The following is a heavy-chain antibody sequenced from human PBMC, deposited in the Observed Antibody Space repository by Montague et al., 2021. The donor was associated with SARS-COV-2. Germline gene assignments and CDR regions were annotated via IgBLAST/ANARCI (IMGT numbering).Heavy chain of an antibody. V-gene: IGHV4-39*07. D-gene: IGHD1-20*01. CDR3: AKNWGSGITDNWFDP. J-gene: IGHJ5*02. CDR1: GGSISSPDYY. Sequence: SETLSLTCTVSGGSISSPDYYWGWIRQSPGKGLEWIGSISYTGRTYYNPSLRSRVLISVDTSKNQFSLKLISVTAADTAVYYCAKNWGSGITDNWFDPWGQGTLVTVSS. CDR2: ISYTGRT.